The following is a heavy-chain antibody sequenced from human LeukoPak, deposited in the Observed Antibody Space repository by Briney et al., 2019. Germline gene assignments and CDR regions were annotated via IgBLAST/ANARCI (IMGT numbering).Heavy chain of an antibody. D-gene: IGHD3-22*01. Sequence: SVKVSCKASGGTFSSYAISWVRQAPGQGLEWMGGIIPIFGTANYAQKFQGRVTITADKSTSTAYMELSSLRSEDTAVYYCARSLPRYYYDSSGTYYFDYWGQGTLVTVSS. CDR3: ARSLPRYYYDSSGTYYFDY. V-gene: IGHV1-69*06. CDR1: GGTFSSYA. J-gene: IGHJ4*02. CDR2: IIPIFGTA.